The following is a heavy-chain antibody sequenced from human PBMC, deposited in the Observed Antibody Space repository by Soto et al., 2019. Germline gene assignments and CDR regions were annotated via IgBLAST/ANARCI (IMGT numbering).Heavy chain of an antibody. J-gene: IGHJ6*02. V-gene: IGHV1-18*04. Sequence: QVQLEQSGPEVKKPGASVKVSCKASAYSFDTYGVSWVRQAPGQGLEWMGWISGYNGQTNYAQKFRGRIPPNTDTSTRTAYMEVKSLRSDDTAIYYWARDGGKPLWTEGLTAMDVWGQGTTVTVSS. CDR3: ARDGGKPLWTEGLTAMDV. CDR1: AYSFDTYG. D-gene: IGHD2-21*02. CDR2: ISGYNGQT.